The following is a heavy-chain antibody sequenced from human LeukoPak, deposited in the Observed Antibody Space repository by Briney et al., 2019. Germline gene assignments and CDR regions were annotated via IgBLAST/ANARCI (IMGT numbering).Heavy chain of an antibody. J-gene: IGHJ4*02. V-gene: IGHV3-30*18. CDR1: GFTFSSYS. CDR2: ISYDGSNK. Sequence: PGGSLRLSRAASGFTFSSYSMHWGRQGPSKGLEWVAVISYDGSNKYYADSVKGRFTISRDNSKNTLYLQMNSLRAEDTAVYYCAKHGNIAAAGILDYCGQGTLVTVSS. D-gene: IGHD6-13*01. CDR3: AKHGNIAAAGILDY.